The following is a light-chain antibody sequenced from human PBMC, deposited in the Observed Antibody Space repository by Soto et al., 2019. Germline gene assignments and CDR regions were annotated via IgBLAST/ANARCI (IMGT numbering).Light chain of an antibody. Sequence: EMVLTQSPGTLSLSPGERATLSCRASQSVSNSYLAWYQQKPGQAPRLLIYGVSSRATGIPDRFSGSGSGTDFTLTISRLEPEDFAVYYCHKYGSSPYTFGQGTKLEI. CDR3: HKYGSSPYT. CDR1: QSVSNSY. J-gene: IGKJ2*01. V-gene: IGKV3-20*01. CDR2: GVS.